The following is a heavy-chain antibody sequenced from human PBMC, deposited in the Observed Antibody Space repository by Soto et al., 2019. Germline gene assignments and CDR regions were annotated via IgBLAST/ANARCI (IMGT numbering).Heavy chain of an antibody. Sequence: SVEVSCKASGYPFTGPYIYWVRQAPGQGLEWMGWINLNSGGTNYAQKFQGRVTMTRDTSISTAYMELSRLRSDDTAVYYCARAQSVVAASSYWYFDLWGRGTLVTVSS. CDR3: ARAQSVVAASSYWYFDL. CDR1: GYPFTGPY. J-gene: IGHJ2*01. CDR2: INLNSGGT. D-gene: IGHD2-15*01. V-gene: IGHV1-2*02.